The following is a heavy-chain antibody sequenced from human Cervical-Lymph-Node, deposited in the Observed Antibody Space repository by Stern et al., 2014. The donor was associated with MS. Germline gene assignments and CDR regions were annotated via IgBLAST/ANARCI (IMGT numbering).Heavy chain of an antibody. Sequence: AQLVESGAEVKKPGASVTVSCKASGYTFTSYGVNWVRQAPGQGPEWMGWISAYNGNTDYAQKFPGRVTVTTDTSTTTVYMELRSLRSDDTAFYYCARDSSSSWPLYGMDVWGQGTTVTVSS. J-gene: IGHJ6*02. CDR1: GYTFTSYG. CDR2: ISAYNGNT. CDR3: ARDSSSSWPLYGMDV. V-gene: IGHV1-18*01. D-gene: IGHD2-2*01.